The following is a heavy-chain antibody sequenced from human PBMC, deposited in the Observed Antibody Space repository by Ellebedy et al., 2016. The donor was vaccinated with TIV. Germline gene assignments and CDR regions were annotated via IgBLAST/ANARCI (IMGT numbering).Heavy chain of an antibody. V-gene: IGHV4-39*02. CDR2: FYYSGST. D-gene: IGHD1-1*01. Sequence: SETLSLXXSVSGGSINSSTYLWGWIRQPPGKGLEWIGNFYYSGSTYYSPSLKSRVTISVDTSKNRFSLKLSSVTAADTAIYYCARLLLEYNNRHFDLWGRGSLVTVSS. CDR3: ARLLLEYNNRHFDL. J-gene: IGHJ2*01. CDR1: GGSINSSTYL.